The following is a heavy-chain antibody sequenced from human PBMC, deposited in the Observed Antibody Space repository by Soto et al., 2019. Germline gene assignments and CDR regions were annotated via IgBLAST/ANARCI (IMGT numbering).Heavy chain of an antibody. J-gene: IGHJ6*02. V-gene: IGHV4-59*08. CDR1: GGSISSYY. D-gene: IGHD1-26*01. CDR3: ARGWWDREGYVMAV. Sequence: QVQLQESGPGLVQPSKTLSLTCTVSGGSISSYYWSWIRQPPGKDLQYIGYIYYSGSNNYNPSLNRRGTIXAXTXXNQFSLTLSSVTAADAGVYYCARGWWDREGYVMAVWGQGTTVTVSS. CDR2: IYYSGSN.